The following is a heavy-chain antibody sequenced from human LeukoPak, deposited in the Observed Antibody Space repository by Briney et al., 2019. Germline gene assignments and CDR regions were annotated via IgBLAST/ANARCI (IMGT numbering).Heavy chain of an antibody. V-gene: IGHV4-38-2*02. J-gene: IGHJ4*02. CDR1: GYSISSDDY. CDR2: IDHSGST. D-gene: IGHD1-1*01. CDR3: ARGGLWIYYFDY. Sequence: SETLSLTCTISGYSISSDDYWGWIRQPPGKGLEWSGSIDHSGSTYYNASLKSRVTISIDTSKNHFSLKLNSVTAADTAVFYCARGGLWIYYFDYWGQGTLVTVSS.